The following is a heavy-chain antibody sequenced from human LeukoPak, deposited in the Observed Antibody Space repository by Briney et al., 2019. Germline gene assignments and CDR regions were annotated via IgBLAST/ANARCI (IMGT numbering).Heavy chain of an antibody. CDR2: IIPIFGTA. Sequence: ASVKVSCKASGGTFSSYAISWVRQAPGQGLEWMGGIIPIFGTANYAQEFQGRVTIAADESTSTAYMELSSLRSEDTAVYYCARVGIVVVPAGYDAFDIWGQGTMVTVSS. V-gene: IGHV1-69*13. D-gene: IGHD2-2*03. CDR3: ARVGIVVVPAGYDAFDI. CDR1: GGTFSSYA. J-gene: IGHJ3*02.